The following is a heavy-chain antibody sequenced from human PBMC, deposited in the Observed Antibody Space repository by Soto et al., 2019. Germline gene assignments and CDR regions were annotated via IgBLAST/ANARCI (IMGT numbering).Heavy chain of an antibody. V-gene: IGHV1-18*01. D-gene: IGHD3-10*01. CDR1: GYTFTSYG. CDR3: ARLDRAYGSGSGYWFDP. CDR2: ISAYNGNT. J-gene: IGHJ5*02. Sequence: ASVKVSCKASGYTFTSYGISWVRQAPGQGIEWMGWISAYNGNTNHAQKLQGRVTMPTDTSTSTAYMELRSPRSDDTAVYYCARLDRAYGSGSGYWFDPWGQGTLVTVSS.